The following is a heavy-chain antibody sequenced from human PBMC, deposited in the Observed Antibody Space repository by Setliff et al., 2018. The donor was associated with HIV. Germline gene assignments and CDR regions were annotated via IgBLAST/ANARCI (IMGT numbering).Heavy chain of an antibody. V-gene: IGHV4-34*01. CDR1: GYSIRSGYY. D-gene: IGHD2-8*02. Sequence: PSETLSLTCAVSGYSIRSGYYWIWIRQPPGKGLEWIGEINHSGSTAYNPSLKSRVTISVDTSKNQFSLKLNSVTAADTAVYYCTVYNTGSSKDHYWGQGTPVTVSS. J-gene: IGHJ4*02. CDR3: TVYNTGSSKDHY. CDR2: INHSGST.